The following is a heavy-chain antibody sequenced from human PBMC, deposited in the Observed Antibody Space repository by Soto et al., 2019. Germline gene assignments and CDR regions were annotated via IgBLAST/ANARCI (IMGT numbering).Heavy chain of an antibody. CDR2: IIPIYGTA. V-gene: IGHV1-69*01. D-gene: IGHD5-12*01. CDR1: GGTFSKYT. Sequence: QVQLVQSGAEVKKPGSSVKVSCKVSGGTFSKYTINWVRQAPGQGLEWMAGIIPIYGTAHYAQKFEGRNSVTVDESTTTAYRELRGLRSDDTAVYYCARDRDGYNYWYFDLWGRGSQITVSS. CDR3: ARDRDGYNYWYFDL. J-gene: IGHJ2*01.